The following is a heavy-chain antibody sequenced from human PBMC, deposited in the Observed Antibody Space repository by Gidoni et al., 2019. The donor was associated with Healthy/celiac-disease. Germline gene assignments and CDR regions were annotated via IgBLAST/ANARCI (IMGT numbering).Heavy chain of an antibody. CDR2: IWYDGSNK. Sequence: QVQLVESGGGVVQPGRSLSLSCAASGFPFSRSDLHWVRQAPGKGLEWVAVIWYDGSNKYDADSVKGRFTISRDNSKNTLYLQMNSLRAEDTAVYYCARGPRGMVRAPGYYGMDVWGQGTTVTVSS. CDR1: GFPFSRSD. V-gene: IGHV3-33*01. CDR3: ARGPRGMVRAPGYYGMDV. D-gene: IGHD3-10*01. J-gene: IGHJ6*02.